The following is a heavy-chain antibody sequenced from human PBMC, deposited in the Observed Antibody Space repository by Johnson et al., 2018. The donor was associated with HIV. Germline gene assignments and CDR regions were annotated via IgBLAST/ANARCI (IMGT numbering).Heavy chain of an antibody. D-gene: IGHD3-22*01. Sequence: QVQLVESGGGVVQPGRSLRLSCAASGFPFSSYAVHWVRQAPGQGLEWVAIISYDGSNKYYADSVKGRFTISRDNSKDTLYLQMNSLRAEDTAVYYCARDPSYDMAHTDGFDIWGQGTMVTVSS. CDR3: ARDPSYDMAHTDGFDI. V-gene: IGHV3-30-3*01. CDR2: ISYDGSNK. J-gene: IGHJ3*02. CDR1: GFPFSSYA.